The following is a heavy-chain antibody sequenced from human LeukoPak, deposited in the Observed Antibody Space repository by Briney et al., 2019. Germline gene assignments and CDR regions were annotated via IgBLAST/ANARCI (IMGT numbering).Heavy chain of an antibody. D-gene: IGHD6-19*01. CDR2: VHYSGST. J-gene: IGHJ5*02. V-gene: IGHV4-39*07. Sequence: SETLSLTCSVSGGSISSSSYFWGWIRQPPGKGLEWIASVHYSGSTYYNPSLKSRVTISVDTSKNQFSLKLSSVTAADTAVYYCARRRVKGAVAGIGNWFDPWGQGTLVTVSS. CDR1: GGSISSSSYF. CDR3: ARRRVKGAVAGIGNWFDP.